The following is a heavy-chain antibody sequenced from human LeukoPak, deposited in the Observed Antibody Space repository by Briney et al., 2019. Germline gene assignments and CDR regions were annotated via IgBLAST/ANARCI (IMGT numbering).Heavy chain of an antibody. Sequence: SETLSLTCTVSGGSISSYYWSWIRQPPGKGLEWIGYIYYSGSTNYNPSLKSRVTISLDTSKNQFSLKLSSVTAADTAVYYCAREDYYGSGSPFDPWGQGILVTVSS. CDR1: GGSISSYY. D-gene: IGHD3-10*01. J-gene: IGHJ5*02. CDR2: IYYSGST. CDR3: AREDYYGSGSPFDP. V-gene: IGHV4-59*01.